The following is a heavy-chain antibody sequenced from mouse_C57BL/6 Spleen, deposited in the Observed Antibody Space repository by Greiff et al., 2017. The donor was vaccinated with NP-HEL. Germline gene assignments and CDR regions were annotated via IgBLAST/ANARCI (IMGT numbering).Heavy chain of an antibody. CDR2: IYPGDGDT. D-gene: IGHD2-4*01. V-gene: IGHV1-82*01. Sequence: VKLMESGPELVKPGASVKISCKASGYAFSSSWMNWVKQRPGKGLEWIGRIYPGDGDTNYNGKFKGKATLTADKSSSTAYMQLSSLTSEDSAVYFCARSHYYDYDETWFAYWGQGTLVTVSA. CDR1: GYAFSSSW. J-gene: IGHJ3*01. CDR3: ARSHYYDYDETWFAY.